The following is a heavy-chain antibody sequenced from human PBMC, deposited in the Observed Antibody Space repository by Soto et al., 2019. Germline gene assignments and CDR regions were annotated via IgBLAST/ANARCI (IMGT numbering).Heavy chain of an antibody. J-gene: IGHJ5*02. CDR1: GGSISSYY. D-gene: IGHD2-21*02. V-gene: IGHV4-59*01. Sequence: QVQLQESGPGLVKPSETLSLTCTVSGGSISSYYWSWIRQPPGKGLEWIGYIYYSGSTNYNPSLRSLVTLSEDTSKNQFSLKLSSVTAADTAVYYCARGPMVVVTAPNWFDPWGQGTLVTVSS. CDR2: IYYSGST. CDR3: ARGPMVVVTAPNWFDP.